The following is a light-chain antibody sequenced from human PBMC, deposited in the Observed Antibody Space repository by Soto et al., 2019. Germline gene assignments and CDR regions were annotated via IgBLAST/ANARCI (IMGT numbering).Light chain of an antibody. V-gene: IGKV1-27*01. J-gene: IGKJ1*01. CDR2: AAS. CDR1: QGISNS. Sequence: DIQMTQSPSSLSASVGDRVPITCRASQGISNSLAWYLQKPGKPPKLLIYAASTMQSGVPSRFSGSGSGTEFHLTISSLYPEDVETFYCPKYNSVPQTFVQEPKVEIK. CDR3: PKYNSVPQT.